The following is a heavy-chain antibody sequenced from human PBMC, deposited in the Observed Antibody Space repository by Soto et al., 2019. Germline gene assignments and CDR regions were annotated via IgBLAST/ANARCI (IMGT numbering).Heavy chain of an antibody. CDR3: AIDWMGLGYFFEY. V-gene: IGHV3-23*01. CDR2: ISNTGTLT. D-gene: IGHD6-13*01. CDR1: GFSFSSYA. Sequence: EVQLLESGGGLVQPGGSLRLSCAVSGFSFSSYAMNWVRQDPGKGLEWVSSISNTGTLTYYADSVKGRFTISRDNANNTLYLEMNSLRVEDTAVYFCAIDWMGLGYFFEYWGQGTLVTVSS. J-gene: IGHJ4*02.